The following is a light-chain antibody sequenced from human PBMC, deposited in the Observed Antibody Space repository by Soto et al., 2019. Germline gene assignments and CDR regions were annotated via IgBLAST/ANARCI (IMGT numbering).Light chain of an antibody. J-gene: IGKJ2*01. V-gene: IGKV1-5*01. CDR1: ERIINW. CDR2: DAS. Sequence: GDRVAITCRASERIINWLAWYQQKPGKAPKVLIYDASRLQSGVPERFSGSGSGTEFTLTISSLQADDIATYYCPQYKSYSYTFGQGTNLEI. CDR3: PQYKSYSYT.